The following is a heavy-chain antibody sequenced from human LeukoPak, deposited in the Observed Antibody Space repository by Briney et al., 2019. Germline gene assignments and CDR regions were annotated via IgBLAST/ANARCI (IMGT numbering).Heavy chain of an antibody. D-gene: IGHD1-26*01. CDR3: AKVPPYSGSYYFDY. CDR1: RFTFSSYA. CDR2: ISGSGGST. Sequence: GGSLRLSCAASRFTFSSYAMSWVRQAPGKGLEWVSAISGSGGSTYYADPVKGRFTISRDNSKNTLYLQMNSLRAEDTAVYYCAKVPPYSGSYYFDYWGQGTLVTVSS. J-gene: IGHJ4*02. V-gene: IGHV3-23*01.